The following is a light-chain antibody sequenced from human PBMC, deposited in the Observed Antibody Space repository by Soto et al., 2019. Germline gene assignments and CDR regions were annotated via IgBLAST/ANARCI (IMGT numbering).Light chain of an antibody. V-gene: IGLV4-69*01. J-gene: IGLJ1*01. CDR3: QTWGPDSYV. CDR1: SGHRNYA. CDR2: VNRDGSH. Sequence: QPVLTQSPSASASLGASVKLTCTLSSGHRNYAIAWHQQEPEKGPRFLMKVNRDGSHSKGDGIPDRFSGSSSGAERHLTISSLQSEDEADYYCQTWGPDSYVFGSGTKLTVL.